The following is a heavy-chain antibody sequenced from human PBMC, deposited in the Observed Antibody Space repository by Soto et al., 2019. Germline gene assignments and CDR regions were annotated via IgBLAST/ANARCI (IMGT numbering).Heavy chain of an antibody. Sequence: GSLRLSCAASGFTFSSYAMSWVRQAPGKGLEWVSAISGSGGSTYYADSVKGRFTISRDNSKNTLYLQMNSLTAEDTAVYYCAKPYDSSGYYYGRLYYFDYWGQGTLVTVS. CDR3: AKPYDSSGYYYGRLYYFDY. CDR2: ISGSGGST. D-gene: IGHD3-22*01. CDR1: GFTFSSYA. J-gene: IGHJ4*02. V-gene: IGHV3-23*01.